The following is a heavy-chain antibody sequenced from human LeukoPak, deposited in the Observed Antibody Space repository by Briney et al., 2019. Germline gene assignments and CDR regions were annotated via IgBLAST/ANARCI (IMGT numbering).Heavy chain of an antibody. Sequence: PGGSLRLSCAASGFTFRCYWMIWVRQDPGKGLEWVANIKQDGIEKYYVDSVKGRFTISRDNAKNSLFLQMNSLRAEDTAVYYCASQYSSGWYWGQGTLVTVSS. J-gene: IGHJ4*02. D-gene: IGHD6-19*01. V-gene: IGHV3-7*03. CDR3: ASQYSSGWY. CDR1: GFTFRCYW. CDR2: IKQDGIEK.